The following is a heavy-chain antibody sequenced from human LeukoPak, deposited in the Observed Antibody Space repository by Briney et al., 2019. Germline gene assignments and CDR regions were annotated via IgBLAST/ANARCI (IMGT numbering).Heavy chain of an antibody. CDR2: ISAYNGNT. D-gene: IGHD3-22*01. CDR1: GYTFTSYG. CDR3: AREGDYDSSGYYQIDY. J-gene: IGHJ4*02. Sequence: ASVKVSCKASGYTFTSYGISWVRQAPGQGLEWMGWISAYNGNTDYAQKLQGRVTMTTDTSTSTAYMELRSLRSDDTAVYYCAREGDYDSSGYYQIDYWGQGTLVTVSS. V-gene: IGHV1-18*01.